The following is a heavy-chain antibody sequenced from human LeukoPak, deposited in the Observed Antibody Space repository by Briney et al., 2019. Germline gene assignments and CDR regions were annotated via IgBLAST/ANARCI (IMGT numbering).Heavy chain of an antibody. Sequence: GGSLRLSCAAPGFTVSSNYMSWVRQAPGKGLEWVSVIYSGGSTYYADSVKGRFTISRDNSKNTLYLQMNSLRAEDTAVYYCARDLGYYDILTGYRPYYYYGMDVWGQGTTVTVSS. CDR3: ARDLGYYDILTGYRPYYYYGMDV. J-gene: IGHJ6*02. V-gene: IGHV3-53*01. D-gene: IGHD3-9*01. CDR2: IYSGGST. CDR1: GFTVSSNY.